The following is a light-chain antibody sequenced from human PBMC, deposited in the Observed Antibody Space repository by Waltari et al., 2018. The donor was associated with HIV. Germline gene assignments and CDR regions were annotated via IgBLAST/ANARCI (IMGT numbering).Light chain of an antibody. CDR1: QSVSSF. J-gene: IGKJ5*01. V-gene: IGKV3-11*01. CDR3: QQRSSWPIT. Sequence: EIVLTQSPATLSLSTGERATLSCRASQSVSSFLAWYQQNPGQAPRLLIYDTSKRATGIPARFSGSGSETDFTLTICSLEPEDFAVYYCQQRSSWPITFGQGTRLEIK. CDR2: DTS.